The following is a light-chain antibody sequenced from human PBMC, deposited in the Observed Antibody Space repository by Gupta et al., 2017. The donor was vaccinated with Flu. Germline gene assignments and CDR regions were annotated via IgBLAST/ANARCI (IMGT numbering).Light chain of an antibody. J-gene: IGLJ2*01. V-gene: IGLV2-14*01. CDR3: SSYTSSSNVV. Sequence: QSALTQPASVSGSPGQSITISCTGTSSDVGGYNHVSCYQQHPGKAPKLMIYEVSNRPSGVSNRFSGSKSGNTASLTISGLQAEDEADYYCSSYTSSSNVVFGGGTKLTVL. CDR1: SSDVGGYNH. CDR2: EVS.